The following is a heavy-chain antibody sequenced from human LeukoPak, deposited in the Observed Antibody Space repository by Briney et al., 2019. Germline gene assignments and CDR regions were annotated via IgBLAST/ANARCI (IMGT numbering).Heavy chain of an antibody. CDR2: ISSSGSTI. J-gene: IGHJ4*02. CDR1: GFTFSDYY. V-gene: IGHV3-11*01. Sequence: GGSLRLSCAASGFTFSDYYMSWIRQAPGKGLEWVSYISSSGSTIYYADSVKGPFTISRDNTKNSLYLQMNSLRAEDTAVYYCARDTFGEYYYDSSHLYWGQGTLVTVSS. D-gene: IGHD3-22*01. CDR3: ARDTFGEYYYDSSHLY.